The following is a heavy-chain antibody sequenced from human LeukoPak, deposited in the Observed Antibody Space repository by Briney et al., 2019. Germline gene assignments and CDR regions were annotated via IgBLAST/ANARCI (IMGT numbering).Heavy chain of an antibody. CDR2: INPNSGGT. J-gene: IGHJ4*02. CDR1: GYTFTGYY. V-gene: IGHV1-2*02. CDR3: ARDPGYDFWSGYYWDY. D-gene: IGHD3-3*01. Sequence: ASVKVSFKASGYTFTGYYMHWVRQAPGQGLEWMGWINPNSGGTNYAQKFQGRVTMTRDTSISTAYMELSRLRSDDTAVYYCARDPGYDFWSGYYWDYWGQGTLVTVSS.